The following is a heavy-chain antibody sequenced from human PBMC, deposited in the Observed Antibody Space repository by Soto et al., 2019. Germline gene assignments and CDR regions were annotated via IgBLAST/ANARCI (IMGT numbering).Heavy chain of an antibody. D-gene: IGHD3-10*01. V-gene: IGHV5-51*01. CDR3: ARRSENHDGSGKYYGLDV. J-gene: IGHJ6*02. CDR1: GYSFTSYW. CDR2: IYPGDSDT. Sequence: GESLKISCKGSGYSFTSYWIGWVRQMPGKGLEWMGIIYPGDSDTRYSPSFQGQVTISVDKSIATAYLQWSSLKASDTAMYYCARRSENHDGSGKYYGLDVWGQGTTVTVSS.